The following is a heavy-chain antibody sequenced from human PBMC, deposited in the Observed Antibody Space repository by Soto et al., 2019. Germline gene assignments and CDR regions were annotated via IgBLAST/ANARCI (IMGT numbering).Heavy chain of an antibody. CDR3: ARGWGVGAARPFDY. D-gene: IGHD6-6*01. CDR1: GGSFSGYY. J-gene: IGHJ4*02. Sequence: SETLSLTCAVYGGSFSGYYWSWIRQPPGKGLEWIGEINHSGSTNYNPSLKSRVTISVDTSKNQFSLKLSSVTAADTAVYYCARGWGVGAARPFDYGGKGTLVTRLL. CDR2: INHSGST. V-gene: IGHV4-34*01.